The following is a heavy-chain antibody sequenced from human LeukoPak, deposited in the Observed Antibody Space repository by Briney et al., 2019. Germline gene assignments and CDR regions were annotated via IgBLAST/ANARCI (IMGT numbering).Heavy chain of an antibody. V-gene: IGHV1-46*01. Sequence: GASVKVSFKASGYTFTSYYMHWVRQAPGQGLEWMGIINPSGGSTSYAQKFQGRVTMSRDTSTSTVYMELSSLRSEDTAVYYCARGGRDSSGYYYEYFDYWGQGTLVTVSS. CDR1: GYTFTSYY. D-gene: IGHD3-22*01. CDR3: ARGGRDSSGYYYEYFDY. CDR2: INPSGGST. J-gene: IGHJ4*02.